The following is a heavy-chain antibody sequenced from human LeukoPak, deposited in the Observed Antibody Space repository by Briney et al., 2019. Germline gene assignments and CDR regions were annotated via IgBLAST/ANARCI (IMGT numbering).Heavy chain of an antibody. CDR2: IWYDGSNK. D-gene: IGHD6-6*01. J-gene: IGHJ4*02. CDR3: AKGSAAARPYYFDY. CDR1: GFTFSSYG. V-gene: IGHV3-33*06. Sequence: GGSLRLSCAASGFTFSSYGMHWVRQAPGKGLEWVALIWYDGSNKYYADSVKGRLTISRDNSKNTLYLQMNSLRAEDTAVYYYAKGSAAARPYYFDYWGQGTLVTVSS.